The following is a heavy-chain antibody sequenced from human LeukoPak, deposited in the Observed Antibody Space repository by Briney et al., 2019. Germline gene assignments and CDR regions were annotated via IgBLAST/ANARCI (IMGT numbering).Heavy chain of an antibody. CDR3: ARAGTAAVFDY. V-gene: IGHV3-7*05. J-gene: IGHJ4*02. Sequence: QPGGSLRLSCAASGFTFSSYWMTWVRQAPGKGLEWVANIKQGGSEKSYVDSVKGRFTISRDNAKNSLYLQMNSLRAEDTAVYYCARAGTAAVFDYWGQGTLVTVSS. CDR2: IKQGGSEK. CDR1: GFTFSSYW. D-gene: IGHD6-13*01.